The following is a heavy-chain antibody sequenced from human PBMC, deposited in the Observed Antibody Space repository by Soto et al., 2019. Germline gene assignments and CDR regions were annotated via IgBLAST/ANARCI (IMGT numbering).Heavy chain of an antibody. CDR2: ISVSGHST. Sequence: EVQLSESGGGLVQPGESLRLSCAASGFPFANYAMTWVRQAPGKGLEWVSGISVSGHSTYYAASMQGRLTVSRDNSKNTLYLQINSLRDDDTAVYYCAKMITIFGPEVTLGYFDLWGRGTLVSVSS. V-gene: IGHV3-23*01. CDR3: AKMITIFGPEVTLGYFDL. J-gene: IGHJ2*01. D-gene: IGHD3-3*01. CDR1: GFPFANYA.